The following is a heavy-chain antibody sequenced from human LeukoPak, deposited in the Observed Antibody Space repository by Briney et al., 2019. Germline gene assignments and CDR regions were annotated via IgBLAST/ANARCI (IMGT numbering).Heavy chain of an antibody. J-gene: IGHJ4*02. CDR3: ARGVGGLPTFDY. D-gene: IGHD2-21*02. CDR2: IYYSGST. V-gene: IGHV4-59*01. CDR1: GGSISSYY. Sequence: SETLSLTCTVSGGSISSYYWSWIRQPPGKGLEWIGYIYYSGSTNYNPSLKSRLTISVDTPKNQFSLKLSSVTAADTAVYYCARGVGGLPTFDYWGQGTLVTVSS.